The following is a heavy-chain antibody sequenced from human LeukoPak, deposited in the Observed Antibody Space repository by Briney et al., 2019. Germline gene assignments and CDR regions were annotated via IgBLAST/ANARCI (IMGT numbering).Heavy chain of an antibody. CDR3: ATSLLFYIGLRPGAFDI. V-gene: IGHV1-24*01. CDR2: FDPEDGET. CDR1: GYTVTELS. J-gene: IGHJ3*02. Sequence: ASVKVSCKVSGYTVTELSIHWVRQGPGKGLEWMGGFDPEDGETIYAQKFQGRVTMTGDTSTDTAYMELSSLRSEDTAVYYCATSLLFYIGLRPGAFDIWGQGTMVTVSS. D-gene: IGHD2/OR15-2a*01.